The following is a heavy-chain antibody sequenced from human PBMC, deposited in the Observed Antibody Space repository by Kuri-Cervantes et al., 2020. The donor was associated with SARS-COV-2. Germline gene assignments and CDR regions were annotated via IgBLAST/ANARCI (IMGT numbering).Heavy chain of an antibody. V-gene: IGHV1-8*02. Sequence: ASVKVSCKASGYTFTSYDINWVRQATGQGLEWMGMVKTNSGNTLCAQIFQGRVTMTRDTSTSTVYMELSSLTSEDTAIYYCYCAPKEGFDSWGQGTLVTVSS. CDR2: VKTNSGNT. D-gene: IGHD2-21*01. CDR1: GYTFTSYD. J-gene: IGHJ4*02. CDR3: YCAPKEGFDS.